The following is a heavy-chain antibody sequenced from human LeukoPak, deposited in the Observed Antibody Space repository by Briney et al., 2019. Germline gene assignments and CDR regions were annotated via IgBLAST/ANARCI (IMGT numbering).Heavy chain of an antibody. CDR2: ISGSGGST. CDR3: AKSAYYYDSSGYYYAFGAFDI. CDR1: GFAFDEHG. Sequence: PGGSLRLSCTASGFAFDEHGMSWVRQVPGKGLEWVSAISGSGGSTYYADSVKGRFTISRDNSKNTLYLQMNSLRAEDTAVYYCAKSAYYYDSSGYYYAFGAFDIWGQGTMVTVSS. V-gene: IGHV3-23*01. D-gene: IGHD3-22*01. J-gene: IGHJ3*02.